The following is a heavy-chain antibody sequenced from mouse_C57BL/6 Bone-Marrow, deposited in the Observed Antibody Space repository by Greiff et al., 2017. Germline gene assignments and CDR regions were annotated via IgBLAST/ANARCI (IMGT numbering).Heavy chain of an antibody. D-gene: IGHD2-5*01. CDR1: DSEVFPIAY. V-gene: IGHV15-2*01. CDR2: ILPSIGRT. CDR3: ARGGYSNYPYAMDY. J-gene: IGHJ4*01. Sequence: QVQLQQSGSELRSPGSSVKLSCKDFDSEVFPIAYMSWVRQKPGHGFEWIGGILPSIGRTIYGEKFEDKATLDADTLSNTAYLELNSLTSEDSAIYYCARGGYSNYPYAMDYWGQGTSVTVSS.